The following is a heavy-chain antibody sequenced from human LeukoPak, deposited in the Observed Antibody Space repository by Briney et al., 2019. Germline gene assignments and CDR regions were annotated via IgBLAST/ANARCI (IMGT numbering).Heavy chain of an antibody. CDR3: AKEGQLWSWLLFDY. V-gene: IGHV3-23*01. D-gene: IGHD5-18*01. J-gene: IGHJ4*02. CDR1: GFTFSSYA. CDR2: ISGSGGST. Sequence: PGGSLRLSCAASGFTFSSYAMSWVRQAPGKGLEWVSAISGSGGSTYYADSVKGRFTVSRDSSKNTLYLQMNSLRAEDTAVYYCAKEGQLWSWLLFDYWGQGTLVTVSS.